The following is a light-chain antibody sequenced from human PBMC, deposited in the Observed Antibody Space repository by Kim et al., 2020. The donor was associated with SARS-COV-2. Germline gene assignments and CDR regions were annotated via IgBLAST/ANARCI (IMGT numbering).Light chain of an antibody. CDR1: IRDYKY. J-gene: IGLJ3*02. CDR2: DVT. Sequence: SPGQAITISRTGDIRDYKYVSWYQQHPGKAPKLVIYDVTERPSGVSDRFSGSNSANTASLTISGLQAEDEADYYCSSYVNDDTLMFGGGTKVTVL. CDR3: SSYVNDDTLM. V-gene: IGLV2-14*03.